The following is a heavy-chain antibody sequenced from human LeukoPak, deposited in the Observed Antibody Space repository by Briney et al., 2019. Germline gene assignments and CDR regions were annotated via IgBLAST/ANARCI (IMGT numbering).Heavy chain of an antibody. CDR1: GFTFSRYG. CDR2: IRYDGSNK. V-gene: IGHV3-30*02. Sequence: GGSLRLCCAASGFTFSRYGMHWVRQAPGKGLEWVAFIRYDGSNKYYADSVKGRFTISRDNSKNTLYLQMNSLRAEDTAVYYCAKSADGSGSYYNLDYWGQGTLVTVSS. CDR3: AKSADGSGSYYNLDY. D-gene: IGHD3-10*01. J-gene: IGHJ4*02.